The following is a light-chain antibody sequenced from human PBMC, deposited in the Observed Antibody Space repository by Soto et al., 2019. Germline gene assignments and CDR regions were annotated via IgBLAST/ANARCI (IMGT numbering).Light chain of an antibody. CDR1: QSVADN. V-gene: IGKV3-15*01. CDR3: QQYNNWPIT. J-gene: IGKJ5*01. Sequence: EVVMTQSPATLSVSPGERVTLSCRSSQSVADNLAWFQQKPGQGPRLLISGASTRATGIPARFSGSGSETDFTLTISSLRSEDSAVYHCQQYNNWPITFGQGIRLEI. CDR2: GAS.